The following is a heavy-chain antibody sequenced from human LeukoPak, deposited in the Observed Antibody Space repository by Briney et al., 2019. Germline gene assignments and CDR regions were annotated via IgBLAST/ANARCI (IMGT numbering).Heavy chain of an antibody. CDR3: AKDYEPLVGVHRWGNWFDP. Sequence: PGGSLRLSCAASGFTFNTYAMSWVRQAPGKGLEWVSAISGSDAGTYYADSVKGRFTISRDNSKNTLYLQMNSLRAEDTAVYYCAKDYEPLVGVHRWGNWFDPWGQGTLVTVSS. CDR2: ISGSDAGT. V-gene: IGHV3-23*01. CDR1: GFTFNTYA. D-gene: IGHD1-26*01. J-gene: IGHJ5*02.